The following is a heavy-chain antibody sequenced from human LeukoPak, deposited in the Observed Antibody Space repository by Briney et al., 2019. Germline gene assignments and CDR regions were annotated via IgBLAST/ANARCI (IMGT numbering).Heavy chain of an antibody. CDR1: GYTFTSYA. CDR3: ARGSCSSTSCFMDV. D-gene: IGHD2-2*01. CDR2: INAGKGNT. J-gene: IGHJ6*02. V-gene: IGHV1-3*01. Sequence: ASVKVSCKASGYTFTSYAMHWMRQAPGQRLEWMGWINAGKGNTKYSQNLQGRVTVTGDTSASTAYMELSSLTSEDTAVYYCARGSCSSTSCFMDVWGQGTTVTVSS.